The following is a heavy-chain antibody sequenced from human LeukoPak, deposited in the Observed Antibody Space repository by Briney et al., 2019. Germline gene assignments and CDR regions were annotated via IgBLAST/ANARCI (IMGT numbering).Heavy chain of an antibody. D-gene: IGHD6-19*01. V-gene: IGHV3-23*01. CDR2: ISGSGGST. CDR1: GFTFSSYA. J-gene: IGHJ5*02. CDR3: AKGEQWLVRNNWFDP. Sequence: GGSLRLSCAASGFTFSSYAMSWVRQAPGKGLEWVSAISGSGGSTYYADSVKGRFTISRDNSKNTLYLQMNSLRAEDTAVYYCAKGEQWLVRNNWFDPWGQGTLSPSPQ.